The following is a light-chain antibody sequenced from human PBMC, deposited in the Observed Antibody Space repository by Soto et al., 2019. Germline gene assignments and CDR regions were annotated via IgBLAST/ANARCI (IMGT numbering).Light chain of an antibody. CDR3: SSYTGSSTPPYV. CDR1: SNDVGGYNY. J-gene: IGLJ1*01. V-gene: IGLV2-14*01. CDR2: EVS. Sequence: QSALTQPASVSGSPGQSITISCTGTSNDVGGYNYVSWYQQHPGQAPKLMIYEVSNRPSGVSNRFSGSKSGNTASLTISGLQAEDEADYYCSSYTGSSTPPYVLGTGTKLTVL.